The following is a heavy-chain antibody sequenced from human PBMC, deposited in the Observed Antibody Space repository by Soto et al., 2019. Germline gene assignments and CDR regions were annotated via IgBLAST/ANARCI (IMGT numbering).Heavy chain of an antibody. CDR2: IYYSGST. J-gene: IGHJ6*02. CDR1: GGSISSYY. V-gene: IGHV4-59*01. D-gene: IGHD6-19*01. Sequence: SETLSLTCTVSGGSISSYYWSWIRQPPGKGLEWIGYIYYSGSTNYNPSLKSRVTISVDTSKNQFSLKLSSVTAADTAVYYCARIAVAGPVLYYYYYGMDVWGQGTTVTVSS. CDR3: ARIAVAGPVLYYYYYGMDV.